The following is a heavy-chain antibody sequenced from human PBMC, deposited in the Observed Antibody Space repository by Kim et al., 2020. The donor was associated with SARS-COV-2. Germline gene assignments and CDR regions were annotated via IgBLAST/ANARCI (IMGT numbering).Heavy chain of an antibody. V-gene: IGHV3-33*08. CDR1: GFTFSSYG. CDR2: IWYAGRNT. J-gene: IGHJ3*02. Sequence: GGSLRLSCAASGFTFSSYGMHWVRQAPGKGLEWVAVIWYAGRNTNYADSVKGRFTISRDNSKNTLYLQMNSLRAEDTAVYYCASSSHNYYGDWKAFDIWGQGTMVTVSS. D-gene: IGHD3-10*01. CDR3: ASSSHNYYGDWKAFDI.